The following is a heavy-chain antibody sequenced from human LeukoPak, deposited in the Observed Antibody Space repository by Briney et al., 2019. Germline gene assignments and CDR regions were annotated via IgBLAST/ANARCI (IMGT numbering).Heavy chain of an antibody. V-gene: IGHV3-7*01. Sequence: GGSLRLSCAASGFTFSSYWMSWVRQAPGKGLEWVANIKQDGSEKYYVDSVKGRFTISRDNAKNSLYLQMNSLRAEDTAVYYCAREYYDFWSGPSGWTAFDIWAKGQWSPSLQ. CDR2: IKQDGSEK. CDR1: GFTFSSYW. D-gene: IGHD3-3*01. J-gene: IGHJ3*02. CDR3: AREYYDFWSGPSGWTAFDI.